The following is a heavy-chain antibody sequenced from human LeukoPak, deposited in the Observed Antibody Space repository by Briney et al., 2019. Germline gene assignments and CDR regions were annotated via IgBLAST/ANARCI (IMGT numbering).Heavy chain of an antibody. CDR2: IFHSGST. CDR3: ARRSTAGEWFDP. Sequence: SETLSLTCTVSGGXIISIGYFWVWIRQPPGKGLEWIGTIFHSGSTYYNASLKSRVTMSVDTSKNQFSLKLSSVTAADTAVYYCARRSTAGEWFDPWGQGTLVTVSS. CDR1: GGXIISIGYF. V-gene: IGHV4-39*01. J-gene: IGHJ5*02. D-gene: IGHD3-16*01.